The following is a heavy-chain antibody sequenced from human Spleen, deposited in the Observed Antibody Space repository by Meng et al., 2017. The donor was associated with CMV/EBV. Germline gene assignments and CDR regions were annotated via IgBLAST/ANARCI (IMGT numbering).Heavy chain of an antibody. CDR3: ARVRPHDFWSGYLFQYFDY. V-gene: IGHV4-31*03. Sequence: LRLSCTVSGDSIGSGGFHWSWIRQFPGKGLEWIAYIYYSGSTYYNPSLKSRVTMSVDSSNNQFSLKLSSVTAADTAVYYCARVRPHDFWSGYLFQYFDYWGQGSLVTVSS. J-gene: IGHJ4*02. D-gene: IGHD3-3*01. CDR1: GDSIGSGGFH. CDR2: IYYSGST.